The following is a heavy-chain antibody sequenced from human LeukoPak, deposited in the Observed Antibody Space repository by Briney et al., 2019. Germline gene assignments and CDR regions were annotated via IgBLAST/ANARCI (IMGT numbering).Heavy chain of an antibody. CDR2: INPNSVT. J-gene: IGHJ4*02. CDR1: GYTFADYY. D-gene: IGHD1-26*01. CDR3: SRGEVDGPDFDY. Sequence: ASVKVSCRASGYTFADYYIHWVRQAPGQGLEWMGRINPNSVTNYAQQFQGRVTMTRDTSISTAYMELSRLTSDDMAVYYCSRGEVDGPDFDYWGQGTLVTVSS. V-gene: IGHV1-2*06.